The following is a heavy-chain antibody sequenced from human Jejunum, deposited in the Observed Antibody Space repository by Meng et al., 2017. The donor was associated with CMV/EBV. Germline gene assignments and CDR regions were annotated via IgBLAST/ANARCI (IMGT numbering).Heavy chain of an antibody. CDR2: VVTYSENP. CDR3: TRGDGAQADTFDY. V-gene: IGHV7-4-1*02. CDR1: GFRFMTCG. D-gene: IGHD5-24*01. J-gene: IGHJ4*02. Sequence: CTVSGFRFMTCGVGGVRDRPAPRLALVWRVVTYSENPTYDHDFPGRFVISSNDSVSTAYLHISTNRAEDNTIYYCTRGDGAQADTFDYWGQGTLVTVSS.